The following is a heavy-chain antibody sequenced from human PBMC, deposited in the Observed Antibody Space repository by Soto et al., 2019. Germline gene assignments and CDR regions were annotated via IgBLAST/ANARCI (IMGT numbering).Heavy chain of an antibody. J-gene: IGHJ4*02. CDR1: GFTFRNQW. CDR3: VRDAARSFDF. CDR2: VNPDGSGK. V-gene: IGHV3-7*01. D-gene: IGHD6-25*01. Sequence: GGSLRLSCAASGFTFRNQWMSWVRQAPGKGLEWVAKVNPDGSGKSYVDSVKGRFTISRDNALSTLYLQMDGLRAEDTAFYHCVRDAARSFDFWSQGTLVTVSS.